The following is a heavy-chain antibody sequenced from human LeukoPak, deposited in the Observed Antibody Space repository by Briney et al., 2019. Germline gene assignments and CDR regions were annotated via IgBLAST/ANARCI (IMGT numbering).Heavy chain of an antibody. Sequence: GGSLRLSCAASGFTFSSYSMNWVRQAPGKGLEWVSYISSSSSTIYYADSVKGRFTISRDNAKNSLYLQMNSLRAEDTAVYYCARDPPYSSRGSDAFDIWGQGTMVTVSS. CDR3: ARDPPYSSRGSDAFDI. CDR2: ISSSSSTI. J-gene: IGHJ3*02. V-gene: IGHV3-48*01. D-gene: IGHD6-13*01. CDR1: GFTFSSYS.